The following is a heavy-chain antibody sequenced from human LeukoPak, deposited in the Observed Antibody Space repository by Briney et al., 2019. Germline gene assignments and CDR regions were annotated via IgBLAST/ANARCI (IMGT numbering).Heavy chain of an antibody. D-gene: IGHD6-13*01. CDR2: IYSGGST. CDR1: GFTVSSNY. V-gene: IGHV3-53*01. Sequence: GGSLRLSCAASGFTVSSNYMSWVRQAPGKGLEWVSVIYSGGSTYYADSVKGRFTISRDNSKNTLYLQMNSLRAEDTAVYYCAKYKGDYSNSPGAYWGQGTLVTVSS. J-gene: IGHJ4*02. CDR3: AKYKGDYSNSPGAY.